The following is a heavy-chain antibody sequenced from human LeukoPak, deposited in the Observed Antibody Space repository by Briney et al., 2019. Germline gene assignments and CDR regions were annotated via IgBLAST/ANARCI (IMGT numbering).Heavy chain of an antibody. J-gene: IGHJ6*03. V-gene: IGHV1-18*01. CDR2: ISAYNGNT. CDR1: GYTFTSYG. D-gene: IGHD6-19*01. CDR3: ARGGDSSGWSYYYYYMDV. Sequence: GASVKVSCKASGYTFTSYGISWVRQAPGQGLEWMGWISAYNGNTNYAQKLQGRVTMTTDTSTSTAYMELSSLRSDDTAVYYCARGGDSSGWSYYYYYMDVWGKGTTVTVSS.